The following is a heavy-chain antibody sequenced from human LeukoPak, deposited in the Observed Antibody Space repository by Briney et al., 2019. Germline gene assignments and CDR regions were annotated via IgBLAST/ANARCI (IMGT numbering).Heavy chain of an antibody. D-gene: IGHD3-10*01. J-gene: IGHJ3*02. CDR3: ASMGSGSQDAFDI. CDR1: GGSFSGYY. Sequence: SETLSLTCAVYGGSFSGYYWSWIRQPPGKGLEWIGEINHSGSTNYNPSLKSRVTISVDTSKNQFSLKLSSVTAADTAVYYCASMGSGSQDAFDIWGQGTMVTVSS. V-gene: IGHV4-34*01. CDR2: INHSGST.